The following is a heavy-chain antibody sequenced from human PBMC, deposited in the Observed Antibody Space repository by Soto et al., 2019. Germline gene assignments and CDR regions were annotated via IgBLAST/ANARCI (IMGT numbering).Heavy chain of an antibody. Sequence: QVHLVQSGAEVKKPGASVKVSCKASGYTFPSYGITWVRQAPGQGLEWMGWISAYNGNTNYAQKLQGRVTMTTDTATSTAYMELRSLRSDDTAVYYCAIDGPMDRAFDIWGQGTMVTVSS. V-gene: IGHV1-18*01. CDR2: ISAYNGNT. CDR3: AIDGPMDRAFDI. J-gene: IGHJ3*02. D-gene: IGHD3-10*01. CDR1: GYTFPSYG.